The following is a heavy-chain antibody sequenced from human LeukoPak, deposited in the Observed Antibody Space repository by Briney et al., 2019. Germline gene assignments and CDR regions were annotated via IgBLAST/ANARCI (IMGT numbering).Heavy chain of an antibody. Sequence: SEILFMTCTVSGGSVSSRNYNSGRFRHPPATSLDWIASIYYSGSTYYSPSLRSRVTISVDTSKNQFSLKLTSVTAADTAVYYCARHASVSGNWPRPLDYWGQGGLVTVSS. V-gene: IGHV4-39*01. D-gene: IGHD3-3*01. CDR1: GGSVSSRNYN. J-gene: IGHJ4*02. CDR2: IYYSGST. CDR3: ARHASVSGNWPRPLDY.